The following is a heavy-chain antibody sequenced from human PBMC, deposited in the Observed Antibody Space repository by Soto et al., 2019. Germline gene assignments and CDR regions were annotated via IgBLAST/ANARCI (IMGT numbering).Heavy chain of an antibody. CDR2: IYQSGST. V-gene: IGHV4-61*01. CDR1: GVSVDSGNYY. J-gene: IGHJ6*02. Sequence: SETLSLTCTVSGVSVDSGNYYWSWIRQTPGKGLEWIGYIYQSGSTRYNPSLRSRVTISLDTSKNQFSLKMSSVTAADTAVYYCARAGRGYCSGFSCDSGLYGMDVWGQGTTVTVSS. D-gene: IGHD2-15*01. CDR3: ARAGRGYCSGFSCDSGLYGMDV.